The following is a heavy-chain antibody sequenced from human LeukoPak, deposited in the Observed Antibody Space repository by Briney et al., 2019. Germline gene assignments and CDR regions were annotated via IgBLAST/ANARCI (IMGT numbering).Heavy chain of an antibody. CDR2: IKQDGSEK. J-gene: IGHJ4*02. D-gene: IGHD2-15*01. CDR3: AREAARVVAAHFDY. V-gene: IGHV3-7*03. CDR1: GFTFSSYW. Sequence: GGSLRLSCAASGFTFSSYWMSWVRQAPGKGLEWVANIKQDGSEKYYVESVKGRFTISRDNAKNSLYLQMNSLRAEDTAVYYCAREAARVVAAHFDYWGQGTLVTVSS.